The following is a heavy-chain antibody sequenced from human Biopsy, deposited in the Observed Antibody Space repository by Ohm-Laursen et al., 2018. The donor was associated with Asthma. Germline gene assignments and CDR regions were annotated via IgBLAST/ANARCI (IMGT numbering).Heavy chain of an antibody. CDR1: GGTFSSYA. J-gene: IGHJ6*02. D-gene: IGHD1-7*01. CDR3: ARDPHNSYLAPLRTKFNYYYYGMDV. Sequence: VKVSCNASGGTFSSYAISWVRQAPGQGLEWMGGIIPIFGTANYAQKFQGRVTITADESTSTAYMELSSLRSEDTAVYYCARDPHNSYLAPLRTKFNYYYYGMDVWGQGTTVTVSS. CDR2: IIPIFGTA. V-gene: IGHV1-69*01.